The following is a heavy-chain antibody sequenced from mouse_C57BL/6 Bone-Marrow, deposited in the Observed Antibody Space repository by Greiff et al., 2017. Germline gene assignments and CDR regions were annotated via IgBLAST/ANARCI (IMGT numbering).Heavy chain of an antibody. V-gene: IGHV5-16*01. Sequence: VKLVESEGGLVQPGSSMKLSCTASGFTFSDYYMAWVRPVPEKGLEWVATINYDGSSTYYLDSLKSRFIISRDNAKNILYLQMSSLKSEDTATYYCARGAYDGYAMDYWGQGTSVTVSS. CDR2: INYDGSST. J-gene: IGHJ4*01. CDR1: GFTFSDYY. CDR3: ARGAYDGYAMDY. D-gene: IGHD2-3*01.